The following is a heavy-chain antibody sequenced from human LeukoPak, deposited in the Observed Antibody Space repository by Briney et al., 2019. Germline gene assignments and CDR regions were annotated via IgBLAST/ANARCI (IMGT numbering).Heavy chain of an antibody. CDR1: GLSFSDYW. CDR3: TALSAAAIDY. D-gene: IGHD6-13*01. J-gene: IGHJ4*02. Sequence: GGSLRLSCAASGLSFSDYWANWARLAPGKGLEWVANMNEYGAQTNYVDSVKGRFTISRDRSKTSVYLQMDSLRVEDTAVYYCTALSAAAIDYWGRGTLVTVSS. CDR2: MNEYGAQT. V-gene: IGHV3-7*01.